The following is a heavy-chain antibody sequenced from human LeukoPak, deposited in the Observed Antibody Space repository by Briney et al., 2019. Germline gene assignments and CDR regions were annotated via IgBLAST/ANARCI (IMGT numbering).Heavy chain of an antibody. V-gene: IGHV3-23*01. CDR1: GFTFSSYA. CDR3: AKDLSIAARPLYFDY. J-gene: IGHJ4*02. D-gene: IGHD6-6*01. CDR2: ISGSGGST. Sequence: GGSLRLSCAASGFTFSSYAMSWVRQAPGKGLEWVSAISGSGGSTYYADSVKGRFTISRDNSKDTLYLQMNSLRAEDTAVYYCAKDLSIAARPLYFDYWGQGTLVTVSS.